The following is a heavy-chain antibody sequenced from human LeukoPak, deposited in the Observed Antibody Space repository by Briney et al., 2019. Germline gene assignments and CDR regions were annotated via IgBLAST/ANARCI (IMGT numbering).Heavy chain of an antibody. D-gene: IGHD4-17*01. V-gene: IGHV3-21*01. CDR2: ISSSSSYI. CDR1: GFTFSNYA. CDR3: ARDLQGTTVTKLGEGTT. Sequence: PGGSLRLSCAASGFTFSNYAMTWVRQAPGKGLEWVSSISSSSSYIYYADSVKGRFTISRDNAKNSLYLQMNSLRAEDTAVYYCARDLQGTTVTKLGEGTTWGQGTLVTVSS. J-gene: IGHJ5*02.